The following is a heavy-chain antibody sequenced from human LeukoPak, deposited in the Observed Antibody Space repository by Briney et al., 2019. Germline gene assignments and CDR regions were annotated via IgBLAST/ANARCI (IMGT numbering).Heavy chain of an antibody. Sequence: GGSLRLSCAASGFTFSSYAMHWVRQAPGKGLEWVAVISYDGSNKYYADSVKGRFTISRDNSKNTLYLQMNSLRAEDTALYYCAKARYGRGLYTDYWGQGTLVTVSS. CDR2: ISYDGSNK. D-gene: IGHD6-19*01. CDR3: AKARYGRGLYTDY. J-gene: IGHJ4*02. V-gene: IGHV3-30-3*01. CDR1: GFTFSSYA.